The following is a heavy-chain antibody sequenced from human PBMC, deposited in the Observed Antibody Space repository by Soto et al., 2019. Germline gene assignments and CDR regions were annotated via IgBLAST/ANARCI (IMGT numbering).Heavy chain of an antibody. CDR2: ISFDGSTK. J-gene: IGHJ4*02. D-gene: IGHD2-21*02. CDR3: AKDAVTRGGDCPFDH. CDR1: GITFSRYG. V-gene: IGHV3-30*18. Sequence: QVHLVESGGGVVQPGRSLRLSCEVSGITFSRYGMNWVRQATGKGLEWVAAISFDGSTKYYADSVKGRFTIPRDNSRDTLFLEVNSLRAEDTAVYYCAKDAVTRGGDCPFDHWGQGTLVTVSS.